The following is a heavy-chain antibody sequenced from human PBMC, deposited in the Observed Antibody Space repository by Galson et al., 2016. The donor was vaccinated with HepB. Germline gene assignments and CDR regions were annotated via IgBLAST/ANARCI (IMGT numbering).Heavy chain of an antibody. CDR1: GDSIRTSSYF. CDR2: IYYTGST. CDR3: ARLTICYHYGMDV. D-gene: IGHD3-3*01. J-gene: IGHJ6*04. Sequence: SETLSLTCSVSGDSIRTSSYFWFWIRQPPGKGLEFIGSIYYTGSTNYNSALQSRLLISVDTSRDQFSLRLTSVTAADTAVYYCARLTICYHYGMDVWGRGTTVIVSS. V-gene: IGHV4-39*01.